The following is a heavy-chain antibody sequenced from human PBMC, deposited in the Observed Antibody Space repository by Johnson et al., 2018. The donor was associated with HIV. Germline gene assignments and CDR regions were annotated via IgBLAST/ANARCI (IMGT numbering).Heavy chain of an antibody. Sequence: QVQLVESGGGVVQPGRSLRISCAASGFTLSRYAMHWVRQAPGKGLEWVAVISYDGSNKYYADSVKGRFTISRDNSKNTLYLQMNRMRAEDTAVYYCAKSGSYYDSSAYHDAFDIWGQGTMVTVSS. V-gene: IGHV3-30-3*02. D-gene: IGHD3-22*01. CDR2: ISYDGSNK. J-gene: IGHJ3*02. CDR1: GFTLSRYA. CDR3: AKSGSYYDSSAYHDAFDI.